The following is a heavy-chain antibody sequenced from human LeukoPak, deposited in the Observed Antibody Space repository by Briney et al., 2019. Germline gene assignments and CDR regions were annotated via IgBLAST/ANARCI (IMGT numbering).Heavy chain of an antibody. CDR1: GITLSHYG. D-gene: IGHD3-22*01. CDR2: ISGGAGGT. J-gene: IGHJ4*02. Sequence: GGSLRLSCAVSGITLSHYGMSWVRQAPGKGLERGACISGGAGGTTYAGSVKGRFTISRDNNKNTLFLQMNSLRAEDTAVYFCAKLGVVIRVILVGFYKEAYYFDSWGQGALVTVSS. V-gene: IGHV3-23*01. CDR3: AKLGVVIRVILVGFYKEAYYFDS.